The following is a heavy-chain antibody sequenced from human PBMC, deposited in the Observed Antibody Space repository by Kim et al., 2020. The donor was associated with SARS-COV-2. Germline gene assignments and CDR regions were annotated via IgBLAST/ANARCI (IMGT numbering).Heavy chain of an antibody. J-gene: IGHJ6*02. V-gene: IGHV3-7*03. CDR1: GFTFSNYW. CDR3: ARDRTPNGYQRGMDV. CDR2: IKHDGREK. D-gene: IGHD2-2*01. Sequence: GGSLRLSCAASGFTFSNYWMSWVRQAPGKGLEWVTNIKHDGREKYFMDSVKGRFTISRDNAKNSLYLEMNSLRAEDTAVYFCARDRTPNGYQRGMDVWGQGTTVTVSS.